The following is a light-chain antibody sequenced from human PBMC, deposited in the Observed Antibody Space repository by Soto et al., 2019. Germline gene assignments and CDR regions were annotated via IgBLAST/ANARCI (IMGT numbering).Light chain of an antibody. J-gene: IGLJ2*01. CDR1: NIGRKS. CDR3: AAWDDSLSGVV. Sequence: SYELTQPPSVSVAPGQTARITCGGNNIGRKSVHWYQQKPGQAPVLVIYDDRDRPSGIPERVSGSKSGTSASLAISGLRSEDEADYYCAAWDDSLSGVVFGGGTKLTVL. CDR2: DDR. V-gene: IGLV3-21*02.